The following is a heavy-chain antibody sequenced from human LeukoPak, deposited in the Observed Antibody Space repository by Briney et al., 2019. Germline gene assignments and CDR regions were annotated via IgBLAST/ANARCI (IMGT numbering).Heavy chain of an antibody. D-gene: IGHD3-10*01. CDR1: GYSFTTYW. V-gene: IGHV5-51*01. Sequence: GESLKSPCETSGYSFTTYWIGWVRQMPGTGLEWVGAIYPDDSDARYSPSSQGQVIISADKSTRTAYLQWSSLKASDTAIYYCARQRGASGTINYFDPWGQGTLVTVSS. CDR3: ARQRGASGTINYFDP. J-gene: IGHJ5*02. CDR2: IYPDDSDA.